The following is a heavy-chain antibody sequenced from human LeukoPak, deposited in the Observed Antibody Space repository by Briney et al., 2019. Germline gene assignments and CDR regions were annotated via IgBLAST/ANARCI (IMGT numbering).Heavy chain of an antibody. V-gene: IGHV3-23*01. CDR3: AKDPPEDIVVVPAAIGFDY. D-gene: IGHD2-2*02. CDR1: GFTFSSYA. CDR2: ISGNGGST. J-gene: IGHJ4*02. Sequence: GASLRLSCAASGFTFSSYAMSWVRQAPGKGLEWVSAISGNGGSTYYADSVKGRFTISRDNSKNTLYLQMNSLRAEDTAVYYCAKDPPEDIVVVPAAIGFDYWGQGTLVTVSS.